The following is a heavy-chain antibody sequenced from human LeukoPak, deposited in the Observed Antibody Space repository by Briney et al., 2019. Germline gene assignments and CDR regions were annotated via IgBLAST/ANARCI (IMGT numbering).Heavy chain of an antibody. J-gene: IGHJ3*01. CDR3: ARDRRGEKDFDV. V-gene: IGHV3-53*04. CDR2: IYADGYT. Sequence: RGGSLRLSCASSGISVSNDYMSWVRQAPGKGLEWVSAIYADGYTRDAASVKGRFSISRHNSKNTVYLQMDNLRPEDTAVYYCARDRRGEKDFDVWGPGTMVTVSS. CDR1: GISVSNDY.